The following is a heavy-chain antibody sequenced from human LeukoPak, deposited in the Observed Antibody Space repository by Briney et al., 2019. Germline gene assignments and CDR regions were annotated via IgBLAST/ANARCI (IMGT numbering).Heavy chain of an antibody. V-gene: IGHV3-11*01. CDR3: ARGDSSGYYLIGDY. D-gene: IGHD3-22*01. CDR1: GFTFSDYY. J-gene: IGHJ4*02. Sequence: GGSLRLSCAASGFTFSDYYMSWIRQAPGKGLEWVSYISSGSTIYYADSVKGRFTISRNNAKNSLYLQMNSLRAEDTAVYYCARGDSSGYYLIGDYWGQGTLVTVSS. CDR2: ISSGSTI.